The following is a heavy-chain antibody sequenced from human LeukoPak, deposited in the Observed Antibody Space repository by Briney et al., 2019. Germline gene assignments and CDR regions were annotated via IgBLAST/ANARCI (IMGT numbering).Heavy chain of an antibody. Sequence: LPGGSLRLSCVASGLPIGDFAMCWVRQAPGKGLEWVSSIDIGGGTTYYADSVKGRFTISRDNSKNTLYLQMNSLRAEDTALYFCANEVRPNDYWGRGTLVTVSS. CDR2: IDIGGGTT. J-gene: IGHJ4*02. CDR3: ANEVRPNDY. CDR1: GLPIGDFA. V-gene: IGHV3-23*01. D-gene: IGHD4/OR15-4a*01.